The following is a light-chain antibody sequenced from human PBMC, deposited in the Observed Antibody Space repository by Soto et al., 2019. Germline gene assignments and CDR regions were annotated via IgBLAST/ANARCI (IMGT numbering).Light chain of an antibody. J-gene: IGLJ1*01. CDR2: DVT. V-gene: IGLV2-14*03. CDR3: SSYTSTSTLV. CDR1: SSDVGGYNY. Sequence: QSALTQPASVSGSLGQSVTISCTGTSSDVGGYNYVSWYQQHPGKAPKLMIYDVTTRPSGVSNRFSGSKSGNTASLTISGLQAEDEADYYSSSYTSTSTLVFGTGTKLTVL.